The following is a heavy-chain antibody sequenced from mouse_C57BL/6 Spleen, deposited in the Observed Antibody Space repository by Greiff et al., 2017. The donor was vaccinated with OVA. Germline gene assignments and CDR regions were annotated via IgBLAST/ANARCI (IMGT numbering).Heavy chain of an antibody. CDR2: IHPNSGST. Sequence: QVQLKQPGAELVKPGASVKLSCKASGYTFTSYWMHWVKQRPGQGLEWIGMIHPNSGSTNYNEKFKSKATLTVDKSSSTAYMQLSSLTSEDSAVYYCAREGGLYLRLFDYWGQGTTLTVSS. CDR3: AREGGLYLRLFDY. CDR1: GYTFTSYW. J-gene: IGHJ2*01. V-gene: IGHV1-64*01. D-gene: IGHD2-12*01.